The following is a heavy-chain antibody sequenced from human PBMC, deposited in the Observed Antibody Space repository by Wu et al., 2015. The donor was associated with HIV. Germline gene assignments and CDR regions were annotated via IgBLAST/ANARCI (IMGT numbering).Heavy chain of an antibody. CDR1: GYIFNEYY. J-gene: IGHJ4*02. CDR2: INPKSGET. Sequence: QVQLVQSGPEFKEPGASVKVSCKASGYIFNEYYTHWVRQAPGHGPEWMGFINPKSGETKYGDKFQDRVTLSRDTSMRTTYMELTRLTYDDSAMYYCVRDGGPVEFDHWGQGTPVIVSS. V-gene: IGHV1-2*02. D-gene: IGHD6-19*01. CDR3: VRDGGPVEFDH.